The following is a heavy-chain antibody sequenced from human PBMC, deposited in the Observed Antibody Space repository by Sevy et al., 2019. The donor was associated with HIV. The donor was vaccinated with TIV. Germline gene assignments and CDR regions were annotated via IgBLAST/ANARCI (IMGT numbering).Heavy chain of an antibody. Sequence: GGSLRLSCAGSGFTFSKYTMNWVRQAPGKGLEWVSSISSTTSYRYYTDSVKGRFTISRDNAKNSLYLQMNSLRAVDTAIYYCAMTFYYDSGDAFDIWGQGTMVTVSS. V-gene: IGHV3-21*01. CDR3: AMTFYYDSGDAFDI. D-gene: IGHD3-10*01. CDR1: GFTFSKYT. J-gene: IGHJ3*02. CDR2: ISSTTSYR.